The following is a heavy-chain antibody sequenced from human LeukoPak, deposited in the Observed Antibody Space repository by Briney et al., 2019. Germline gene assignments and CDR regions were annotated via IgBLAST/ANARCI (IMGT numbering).Heavy chain of an antibody. CDR3: AKSRHSSGWYGALDY. V-gene: IGHV3-23*01. CDR1: GFTFSSYS. CDR2: ISGSGGST. Sequence: GGSLRLSCAASGFTFSSYSMNWVRQAPGKGLEWVSAISGSGGSTYYADSVKGRFTISRDNSKNTLYLQMNSLRAEDTAVYYCAKSRHSSGWYGALDYWGQGTLVTVSS. J-gene: IGHJ4*02. D-gene: IGHD6-19*01.